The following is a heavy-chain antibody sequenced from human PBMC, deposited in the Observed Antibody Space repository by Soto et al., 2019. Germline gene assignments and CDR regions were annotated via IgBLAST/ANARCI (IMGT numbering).Heavy chain of an antibody. CDR2: MNPNSGNT. D-gene: IGHD3-16*01. J-gene: IGHJ1*01. V-gene: IGHV1-8*01. CDR3: ARGLSDYIWGSFLFRGYFQH. CDR1: GYTFTSYD. Sequence: QVQLVQSGAEVKKPGASVKVSCKASGYTFTSYDINWVRQATGQGLEWMGWMNPNSGNTGYAQKFQGRVTMTRNTSISTASMEMSSLRSEDTAVYYCARGLSDYIWGSFLFRGYFQHWGQGTLVTVSS.